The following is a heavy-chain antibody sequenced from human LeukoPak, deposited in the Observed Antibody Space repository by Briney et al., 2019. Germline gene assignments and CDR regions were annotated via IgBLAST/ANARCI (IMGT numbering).Heavy chain of an antibody. CDR2: INPNSGDT. D-gene: IGHD3-9*01. CDR3: ARHFNLKGFDS. CDR1: GYTFTGYY. V-gene: IGHV1-2*02. Sequence: GASVKVSCKASGYTFTGYYMHWVRQAPGKGLEWMGWINPNSGDTNYAQEFQGRVTMTRDTSIRTVYMELSRLRSDDTAVYYCARHFNLKGFDSWGQGTLITVSS. J-gene: IGHJ4*02.